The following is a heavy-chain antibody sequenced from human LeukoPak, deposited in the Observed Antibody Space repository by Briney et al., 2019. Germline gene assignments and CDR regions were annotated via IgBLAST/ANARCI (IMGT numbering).Heavy chain of an antibody. CDR2: IYPGDSDT. Sequence: GESLKISCKGSGYSFTSYWIGWVRQMPGKGLEWMGNIYPGDSDTRYSPSFQGQVTISADKSISTAYLQWSSLKASDTAMYYCARHKERFGEYVDYWGQGTLVTVSS. V-gene: IGHV5-51*01. D-gene: IGHD3-10*01. CDR3: ARHKERFGEYVDY. J-gene: IGHJ4*02. CDR1: GYSFTSYW.